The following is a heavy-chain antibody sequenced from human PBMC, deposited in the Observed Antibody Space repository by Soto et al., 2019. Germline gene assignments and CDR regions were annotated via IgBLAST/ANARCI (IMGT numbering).Heavy chain of an antibody. V-gene: IGHV3-15*01. J-gene: IGHJ4*02. D-gene: IGHD3-10*01. CDR2: IKSKTDGGTT. CDR1: GFTFSNAW. Sequence: GGSLRLSCAASGFTFSNAWMSWVRQAPGKGLEWVGHIKSKTDGGTTDYAAPVKGRFTISRDDSKNTLYLQMNSLKTEDTAVYYCTTDKYGSGSYYYFDYWGQGTLVTVSS. CDR3: TTDKYGSGSYYYFDY.